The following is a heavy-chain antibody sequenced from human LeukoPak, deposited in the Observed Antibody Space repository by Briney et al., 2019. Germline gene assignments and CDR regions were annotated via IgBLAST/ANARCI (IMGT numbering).Heavy chain of an antibody. CDR3: AKDSRYGSGSYFDY. D-gene: IGHD3-10*01. J-gene: IGHJ4*02. CDR2: ITSDGFST. V-gene: IGHV3-74*03. Sequence: GGSLRHSCAASGFSFSATWMHWVRQSPGKGLVWVARITSDGFSTTYAESVKGRFTISRDNAKNTLYLQMNSLRVEDTAIYYCAKDSRYGSGSYFDYWGQGTLVTVSS. CDR1: GFSFSATW.